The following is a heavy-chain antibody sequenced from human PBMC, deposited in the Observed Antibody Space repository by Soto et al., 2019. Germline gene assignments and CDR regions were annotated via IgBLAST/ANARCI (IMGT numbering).Heavy chain of an antibody. V-gene: IGHV1-2*02. D-gene: IGHD1-26*01. CDR1: GYTFTAYH. J-gene: IGHJ6*02. CDR2: INPNSGGA. CDR3: ARDYSGHGMDV. Sequence: ASVKVSFKTSGYTFTAYHIHWLRQAPGQGLEWMGWINPNSGGANYAQKFEGRVTMTRDTSISTVYMELSRLGSDDTALYYCARDYSGHGMDVWGQGTTVTVS.